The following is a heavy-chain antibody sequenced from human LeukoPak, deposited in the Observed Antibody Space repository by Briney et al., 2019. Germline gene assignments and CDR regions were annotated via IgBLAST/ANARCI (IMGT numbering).Heavy chain of an antibody. CDR3: ARGPRIGEVGEPDY. V-gene: IGHV1-8*01. D-gene: IGHD1-26*01. Sequence: ASVKVCCKASGYTFTSYDIHWVRQATGQGLEWMGRMNPNRGDTDYAQKFQGRVTMTTDTSTSTAYMELRSLRSDDTAVYYCARGPRIGEVGEPDYWGQGTLVTVSS. CDR1: GYTFTSYD. J-gene: IGHJ4*02. CDR2: MNPNRGDT.